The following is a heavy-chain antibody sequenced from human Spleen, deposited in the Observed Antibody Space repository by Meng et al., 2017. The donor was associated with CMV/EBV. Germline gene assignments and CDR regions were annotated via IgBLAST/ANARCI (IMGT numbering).Heavy chain of an antibody. CDR1: GGSISSSGYY. V-gene: IGHV4-61*08. CDR3: ARVGSSSSPWFDP. D-gene: IGHD6-6*01. Sequence: SETLSLTCTVTGGSISSSGYYWSWIRQPPGKGLEWIGYMYIYYSGSTNSNPSLKSRVTISVDTSKNQFSLKLSSVTAADTAVYYCARVGSSSSPWFDPWGQGTLVTVSS. CDR2: IYYSGST. J-gene: IGHJ5*02.